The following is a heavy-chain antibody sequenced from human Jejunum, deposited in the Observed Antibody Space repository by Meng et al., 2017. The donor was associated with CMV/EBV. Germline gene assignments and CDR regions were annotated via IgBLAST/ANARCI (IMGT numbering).Heavy chain of an antibody. CDR3: ARDAQSNYYYYYGMDV. J-gene: IGHJ6*02. D-gene: IGHD4-11*01. CDR2: IYYSGTT. V-gene: IGHV4-61*01. Sequence: SVKSGSHCWSWIRQSPGKGLEWIGHIYYSGTTDYNPSFKSRVTISIDTSNNRFSLKLTSVTAADAAVYFCARDAQSNYYYYYGMDVWGQGTTVTVSS. CDR1: SVKSGSHC.